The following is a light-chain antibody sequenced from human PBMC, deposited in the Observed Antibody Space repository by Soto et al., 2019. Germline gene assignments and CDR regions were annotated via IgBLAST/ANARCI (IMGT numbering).Light chain of an antibody. Sequence: DIVMTQSPDSLAVSLGERATINCKSSQRVLYSPNNKNYLAWYQQKPGKPPKLLVYWASTRESGVPDRFSGSGSETDFTLTISSLQAEDVAVYYCQQYINAPQTFGQATKVEIK. CDR3: QQYINAPQT. V-gene: IGKV4-1*01. CDR2: WAS. J-gene: IGKJ1*01. CDR1: QRVLYSPNNKNY.